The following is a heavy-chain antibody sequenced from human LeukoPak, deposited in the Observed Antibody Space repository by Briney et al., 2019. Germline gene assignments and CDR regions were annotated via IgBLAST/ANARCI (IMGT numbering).Heavy chain of an antibody. CDR2: IIPIFGTA. Sequence: ASVKVSCKASGGSFSSYAISWVRQAPGQGLEWMGGIIPIFGTANYAQKFQGRVTITADESTSTAYMELSSLRSEDTAVYYCARSIVVVPAARPDPFDIWGQGTMVTVSS. J-gene: IGHJ3*02. CDR3: ARSIVVVPAARPDPFDI. D-gene: IGHD2-2*01. CDR1: GGSFSSYA. V-gene: IGHV1-69*13.